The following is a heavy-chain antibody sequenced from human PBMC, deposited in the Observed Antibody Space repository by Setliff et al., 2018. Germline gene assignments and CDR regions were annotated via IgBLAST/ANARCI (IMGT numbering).Heavy chain of an antibody. D-gene: IGHD2-15*01. CDR3: AKAPVWVVDANCGSFDV. CDR2: IVPIYGPA. Sequence: ASVKVSCKASGGSFRNSGSGWVRQAPGQGLEWIGGIVPIYGPAKYAQKFQGRVEITTDESTNTAYMELSSLTSDDTATYYCAKAPVWVVDANCGSFDVWGQGTVVTVSS. V-gene: IGHV1-69*05. CDR1: GGSFRNSG. J-gene: IGHJ3*01.